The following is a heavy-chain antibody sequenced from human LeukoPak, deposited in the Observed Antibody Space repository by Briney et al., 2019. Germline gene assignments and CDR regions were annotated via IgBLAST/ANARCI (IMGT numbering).Heavy chain of an antibody. J-gene: IGHJ1*01. Sequence: GASVKVSCKASGYTFTSYGISWVRQAPGQGLEWMGWISAYNGNTNYAQKLQGRVTMTTDTSTSTAYMELRSLRSDDTAVYYCAGVSRGTRAEYFQHWGQGTLVTVSS. V-gene: IGHV1-18*01. CDR3: AGVSRGTRAEYFQH. D-gene: IGHD3-16*01. CDR1: GYTFTSYG. CDR2: ISAYNGNT.